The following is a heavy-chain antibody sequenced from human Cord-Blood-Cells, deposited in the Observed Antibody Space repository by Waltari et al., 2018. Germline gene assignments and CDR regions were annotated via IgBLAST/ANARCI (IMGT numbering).Heavy chain of an antibody. J-gene: IGHJ6*02. CDR2: ISYDGSNN. CDR3: ARVWRYCSSTSCYGGLYYYYGMDV. CDR1: GFTFSSYA. D-gene: IGHD2-2*01. V-gene: IGHV3-30*04. Sequence: QVQLVESGGGVVQPGRSLRLSCAASGFTFSSYAMHWVRQAPGKGLEWVAVISYDGSNNYYADSVKGRFTISRDNSKNTLYLQMNSLRAEDTAVYYCARVWRYCSSTSCYGGLYYYYGMDVWGQGTTVTVSS.